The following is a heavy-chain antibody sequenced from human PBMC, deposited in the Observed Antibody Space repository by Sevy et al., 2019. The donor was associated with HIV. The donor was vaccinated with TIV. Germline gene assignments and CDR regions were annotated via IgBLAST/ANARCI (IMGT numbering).Heavy chain of an antibody. D-gene: IGHD3-10*01. Sequence: ASVKVSCKASGYTFTSYGISWVRQAPGQGLEWMGWISAYKENTNYDKQLQGRVTMTTDTSTGTAYMELRSLRSDDTAVYDWARYERLDYYGSGSHLGYWGQGTLVTVSS. CDR2: ISAYKENT. CDR3: ARYERLDYYGSGSHLGY. V-gene: IGHV1-18*01. CDR1: GYTFTSYG. J-gene: IGHJ4*02.